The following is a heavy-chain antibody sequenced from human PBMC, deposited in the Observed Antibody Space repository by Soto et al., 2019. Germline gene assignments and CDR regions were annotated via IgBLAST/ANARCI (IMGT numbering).Heavy chain of an antibody. J-gene: IGHJ4*02. Sequence: QVQLVESGGGLVKPGGSLRLSCAAYGFTFSDYYMSWIRQAPGKGLEWLSYISGSNTYTDYADSVKGRFTISRDNAKNSLYLQMNSLRADDTAVYYCARSMKAGKNFDYWGQGALVTVSS. V-gene: IGHV3-11*05. D-gene: IGHD6-13*01. CDR3: ARSMKAGKNFDY. CDR1: GFTFSDYY. CDR2: ISGSNTYT.